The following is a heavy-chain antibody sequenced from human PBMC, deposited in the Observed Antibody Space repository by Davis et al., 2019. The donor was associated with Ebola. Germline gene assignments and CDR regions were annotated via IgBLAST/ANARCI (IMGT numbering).Heavy chain of an antibody. CDR3: ARFNWHTRCFDP. Sequence: PSETLSLSCAISGVSVSGKNGAWNRIMPCPSRGLESLVRTYYNSKWYTDYAVSVKSRITINPDTSKNQFSLQLNSVTPEDTAVYYCARFNWHTRCFDPWGQGTQVTVSS. CDR2: TYYNSKWYT. J-gene: IGHJ5*02. D-gene: IGHD1/OR15-1a*01. CDR1: GVSVSGKNGA. V-gene: IGHV6-1*01.